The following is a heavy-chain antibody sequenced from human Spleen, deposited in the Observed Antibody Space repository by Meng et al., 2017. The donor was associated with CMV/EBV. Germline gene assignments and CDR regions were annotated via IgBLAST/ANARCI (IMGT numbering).Heavy chain of an antibody. CDR2: IFYTGTT. CDR3: ARYQLLYSNYFDY. D-gene: IGHD2-2*02. V-gene: IGHV4-59*01. Sequence: GSLRLSCTVSGGSISSYYWSWIRQPPGKGLEWIGYIFYTGTTNYNPSLKSRVSISVDSSKNQFSLKLNSVTAADTAVYFCARYQLLYSNYFDYWGQGTLVTVSS. J-gene: IGHJ4*02. CDR1: GGSISSYY.